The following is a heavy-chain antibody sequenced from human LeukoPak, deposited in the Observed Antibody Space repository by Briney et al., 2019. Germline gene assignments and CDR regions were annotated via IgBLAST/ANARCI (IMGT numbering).Heavy chain of an antibody. Sequence: GGSLRLSRAASGFTFSGFGMHWVRQAPGKWLEWVAVIWYDGSNKYYADSVKGRFTISRDNPKNTLYVQMNSLRAEDTAVYYCARGRGADYGGNSGYFDYWGQGTLVTVSS. CDR3: ARGRGADYGGNSGYFDY. D-gene: IGHD4-23*01. V-gene: IGHV3-33*01. CDR1: GFTFSGFG. CDR2: IWYDGSNK. J-gene: IGHJ4*02.